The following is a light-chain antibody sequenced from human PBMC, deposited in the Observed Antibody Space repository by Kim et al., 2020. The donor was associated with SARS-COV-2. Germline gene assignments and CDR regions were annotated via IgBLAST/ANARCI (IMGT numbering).Light chain of an antibody. CDR2: DVS. Sequence: SITNSCTGTSSAVGGYNYVSCYQQHPGKAPKLMIYDVSNRPSGVSNRFAGSKSGNTASLTISELQAEDEADYYCSSYTSSSTLYVFGTGTKVTVL. CDR1: SSAVGGYNY. CDR3: SSYTSSSTLYV. J-gene: IGLJ1*01. V-gene: IGLV2-14*03.